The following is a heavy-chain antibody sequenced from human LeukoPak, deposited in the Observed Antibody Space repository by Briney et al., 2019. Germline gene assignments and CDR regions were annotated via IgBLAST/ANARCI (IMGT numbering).Heavy chain of an antibody. Sequence: PSQTLSLTCTVSGVSISSGDYYWSWIRQPPGKGLEWIGYIYYSGNTYYNPSLKSRVTISVDTSKNQFSLKVSSVTAADTAVYYCARDQKGYSGYDYFDYWGQGTLVTVSS. CDR3: ARDQKGYSGYDYFDY. CDR2: IYYSGNT. V-gene: IGHV4-30-4*01. J-gene: IGHJ4*02. CDR1: GVSISSGDYY. D-gene: IGHD5-12*01.